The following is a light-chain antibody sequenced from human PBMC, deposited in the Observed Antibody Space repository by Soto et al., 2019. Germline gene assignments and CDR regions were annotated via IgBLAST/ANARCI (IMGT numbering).Light chain of an antibody. CDR2: RNN. V-gene: IGLV1-47*01. Sequence: QSVLTQPPSASGTPGQRVTISCSGSSSNIGSNYVYWYQQLPGTAPNLLIYRNNQPPSGVPDRFSASKTGTSASLAISGLRSEDDAYYYCAAWDDSLSGYVFGTGTKVTVL. CDR3: AAWDDSLSGYV. CDR1: SSNIGSNY. J-gene: IGLJ1*01.